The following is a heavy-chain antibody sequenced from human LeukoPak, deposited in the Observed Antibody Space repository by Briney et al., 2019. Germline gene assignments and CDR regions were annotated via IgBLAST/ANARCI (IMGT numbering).Heavy chain of an antibody. J-gene: IGHJ5*02. D-gene: IGHD3-3*01. CDR3: ARVGRDDFWSRGWFDP. Sequence: GESLKISCKGSGYSFTSYWIGWVRQMSGKGLEWMGIIYPGDSDTRYSPSFQGQVTISADKSINTAYLQWSSLKASDTAVYYCARVGRDDFWSRGWFDPWGQGTLVTVSS. V-gene: IGHV5-51*01. CDR2: IYPGDSDT. CDR1: GYSFTSYW.